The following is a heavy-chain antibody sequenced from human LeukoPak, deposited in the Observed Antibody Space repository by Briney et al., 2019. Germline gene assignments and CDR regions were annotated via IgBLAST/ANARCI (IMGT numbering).Heavy chain of an antibody. CDR3: ARDRGYCSSTSCYAARRSYGMDV. D-gene: IGHD2-2*01. CDR1: GFTFSSYS. CDR2: ISSSSSYI. Sequence: NPGGSLRLSCAASGFTFSSYSMNWVRQAPGKGLEWVSSISSSSSYIYYADSVKGRFTISRDNAKNSLYLQMNSLRAEDTAVYYRARDRGYCSSTSCYAARRSYGMDVWGQGTTVTVSS. J-gene: IGHJ6*02. V-gene: IGHV3-21*01.